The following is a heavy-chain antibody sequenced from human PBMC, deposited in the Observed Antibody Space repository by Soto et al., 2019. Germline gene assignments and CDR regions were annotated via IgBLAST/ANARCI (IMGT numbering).Heavy chain of an antibody. D-gene: IGHD6-13*01. CDR2: MNPINGAT. CDR3: GRGPSPRAPAGGTPYYYAMDV. J-gene: IGHJ6*02. V-gene: IGHV1-8*02. CDR1: GYDFTAHD. Sequence: QVQLVQSGAEAKQSGASVKVSCKASGYDFTAHDINWVRQASGQGLEWMGWMNPINGATGTARRFQGRVSLSRNTATGTAYLELTSLRSDDTAVYYCGRGPSPRAPAGGTPYYYAMDVWGQGTTVTVSS.